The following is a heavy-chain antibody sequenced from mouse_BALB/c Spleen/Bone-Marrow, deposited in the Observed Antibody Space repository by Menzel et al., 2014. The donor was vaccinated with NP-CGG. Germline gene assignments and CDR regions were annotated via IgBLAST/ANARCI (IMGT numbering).Heavy chain of an antibody. CDR2: IDTSDSYT. J-gene: IGHJ1*01. Sequence: QVQLQQSGAELVMPGASVKMSCKASGYTFTDYWMHWVEQRPGQGLEWIGAIDTSDSYTTYNQNLKDKATLTVDESSSTAYMQFSSLTSEDSAVYYCARRYGHYWYFDVWGAGTTVTVSS. CDR1: GYTFTDYW. V-gene: IGHV1-69*01. CDR3: ARRYGHYWYFDV. D-gene: IGHD2-10*02.